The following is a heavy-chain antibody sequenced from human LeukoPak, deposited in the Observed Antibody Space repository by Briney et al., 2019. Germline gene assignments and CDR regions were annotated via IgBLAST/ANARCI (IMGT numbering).Heavy chain of an antibody. CDR3: ASSPGGVVVPALDY. V-gene: IGHV1-2*02. CDR1: GYTFTGYY. CDR2: INPNSGGT. D-gene: IGHD2-2*01. J-gene: IGHJ4*02. Sequence: ASVKVSCKASGYTFTGYYMHWVRQAPGQGLKWMGWINPNSGGTNYAQKFQGRVTMTRDTSISTAYMELSRLRSDDTAVYYCASSPGGVVVPALDYWGQGTLVTVSS.